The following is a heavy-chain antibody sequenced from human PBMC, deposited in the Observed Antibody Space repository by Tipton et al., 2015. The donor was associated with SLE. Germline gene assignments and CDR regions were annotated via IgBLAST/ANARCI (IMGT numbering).Heavy chain of an antibody. CDR2: ISSSGST. CDR1: GGSFSSDIYY. V-gene: IGHV4-31*11. D-gene: IGHD2/OR15-2a*01. J-gene: IGHJ3*02. CDR3: ARDKGRYCNGATCFYDGFDI. Sequence: GLVKPSETLSLTCAVYGGSFSSDIYYWTWIRQLPEKGLEWIGYISSSGSTKYNPSLKSRLTMSVDTSENQFSLKLSSVTAADTAIYYCARDKGRYCNGATCFYDGFDIWGQGTRVTVSS.